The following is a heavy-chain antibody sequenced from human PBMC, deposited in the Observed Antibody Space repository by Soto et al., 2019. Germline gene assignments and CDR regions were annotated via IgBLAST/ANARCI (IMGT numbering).Heavy chain of an antibody. CDR1: GFTFSSYA. CDR3: EKAYYSGARSYFLSFDY. Sequence: GGSLRLSCAASGFTFSSYAMSWVRQAPGKGLEWVSAISGSGGSTYYADSVKGRFTISRDNSKNTLYLQMNSLRAEDTAVYYCEKAYYSGARSYFLSFDYWGKGTRVPVSS. CDR2: ISGSGGST. V-gene: IGHV3-23*01. J-gene: IGHJ4*02. D-gene: IGHD3-10*01.